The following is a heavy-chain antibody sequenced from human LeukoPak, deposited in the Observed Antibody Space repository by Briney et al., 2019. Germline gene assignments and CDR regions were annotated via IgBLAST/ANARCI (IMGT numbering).Heavy chain of an antibody. Sequence: SETLSHTCAVYGGSFSGYYWSWIRQPPGKGLEWIGEINHSGSTNYNPSLKSRVTISVDTSKNQFSLNLRSVTAADTALYYCARQDYVTSYFDPWGQGTLVTVSS. D-gene: IGHD4-17*01. V-gene: IGHV4-34*01. CDR3: ARQDYVTSYFDP. CDR2: INHSGST. CDR1: GGSFSGYY. J-gene: IGHJ5*02.